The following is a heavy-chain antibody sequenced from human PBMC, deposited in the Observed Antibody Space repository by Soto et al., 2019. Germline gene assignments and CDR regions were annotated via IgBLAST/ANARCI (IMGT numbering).Heavy chain of an antibody. CDR2: ISWDGGRT. CDR3: ARDFCPVPTCYDL. D-gene: IGHD2-2*01. Sequence: PGGSLRLSCAASGFTLDDYAMHWVRQAPGKGLEWVSLISWDGGRTYYIDPVKGRFTISRDQSKNTLYLQMNSLRAEDTAVYYCARDFCPVPTCYDLWGQGVLVTVSS. V-gene: IGHV3-23*01. CDR1: GFTLDDYA. J-gene: IGHJ4*02.